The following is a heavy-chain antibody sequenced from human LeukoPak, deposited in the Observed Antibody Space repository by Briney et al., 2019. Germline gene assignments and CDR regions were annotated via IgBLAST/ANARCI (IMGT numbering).Heavy chain of an antibody. Sequence: SETLSLTCTVSGASIRSYSWSWILQPPGKGLEWIGYIYYTGNTNYNPSLKSRVTIPVDTSENQFSLQLSSVTAADTAVYYCARAEGSGSYPFDYWGQGTMVTVSS. CDR3: ARAEGSGSYPFDY. CDR2: IYYTGNT. D-gene: IGHD3-10*01. V-gene: IGHV4-59*01. J-gene: IGHJ4*02. CDR1: GASIRSYS.